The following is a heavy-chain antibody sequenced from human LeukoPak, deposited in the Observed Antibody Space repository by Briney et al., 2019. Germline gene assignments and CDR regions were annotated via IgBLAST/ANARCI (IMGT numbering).Heavy chain of an antibody. CDR2: IFYSGYT. D-gene: IGHD6-13*01. CDR1: GGSISSSSYF. Sequence: PSETLSLTCTVSGGSISSSSYFWGWIRQPPGKGLEWIGSIFYSGYTYYNPSLKSRLTISVDTSKNQFSLKLSSVTAADTAVYYCARLAAAGIGDYWGQGTLVTVSS. V-gene: IGHV4-39*07. J-gene: IGHJ4*02. CDR3: ARLAAAGIGDY.